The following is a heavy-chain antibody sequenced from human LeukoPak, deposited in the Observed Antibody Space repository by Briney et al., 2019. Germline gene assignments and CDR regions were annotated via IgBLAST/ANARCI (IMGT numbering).Heavy chain of an antibody. CDR2: ISSSGSTI. V-gene: IGHV3-11*01. CDR1: GFTFSDYY. CDR3: ARGADTILHYYGMDV. J-gene: IGHJ6*02. D-gene: IGHD3-9*01. Sequence: GGSLRLSCAASGFTFSDYYMSWIRQAPGKGLEGVSYISSSGSTIYYADSVKGRFTISRDNAKNSLYLQMNSLRAEDTAVYYCARGADTILHYYGMDVWGQGTTVTVSS.